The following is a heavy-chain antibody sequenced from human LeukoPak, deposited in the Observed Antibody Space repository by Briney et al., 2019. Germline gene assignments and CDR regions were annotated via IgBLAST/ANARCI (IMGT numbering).Heavy chain of an antibody. Sequence: PGGSLRLSCAASGFTFNSYAMSWVRQAPGKGLEWVSAISGSGGSTYYADSVKGRFTISRDNSKNTLYLQMNSLRAEDTAVYYCAKKDCSGGSCYSHFQHWGQGTLVTVSS. CDR1: GFTFNSYA. CDR3: AKKDCSGGSCYSHFQH. V-gene: IGHV3-23*01. D-gene: IGHD2-15*01. J-gene: IGHJ1*01. CDR2: ISGSGGST.